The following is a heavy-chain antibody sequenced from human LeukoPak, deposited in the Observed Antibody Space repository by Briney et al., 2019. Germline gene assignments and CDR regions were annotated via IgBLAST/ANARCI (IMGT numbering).Heavy chain of an antibody. CDR1: GYSFTSYW. J-gene: IGHJ6*02. Sequence: GESLKISCKGSGYSFTSYWIGWVRQMPGKGLEWMGIIYPGDSDTRYSPSFQGQVTISADKSISTAYLQWSSLKASDTAMYYCARHYCSSTSCHYYYGMDVWGQGTTATVSS. D-gene: IGHD2-2*01. V-gene: IGHV5-51*01. CDR2: IYPGDSDT. CDR3: ARHYCSSTSCHYYYGMDV.